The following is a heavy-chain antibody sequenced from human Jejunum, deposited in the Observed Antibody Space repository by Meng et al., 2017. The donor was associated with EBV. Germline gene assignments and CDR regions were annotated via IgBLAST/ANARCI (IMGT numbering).Heavy chain of an antibody. J-gene: IGHJ4*02. CDR3: ARDQGRDYDSSTYYTH. Sequence: QVQLGQAWAEMKRPGPSCKVPAKASGGTISSHVITWVRQAPGQGLELMGGIIPIFGRTNYALEFQDRVTITADKFTSTVYMERSSLKSEDTAVYYCARDQGRDYDSSTYYTHWGRGTLVTVSS. D-gene: IGHD3-22*01. CDR1: GGTISSHV. CDR2: IIPIFGRT. V-gene: IGHV1-69*06.